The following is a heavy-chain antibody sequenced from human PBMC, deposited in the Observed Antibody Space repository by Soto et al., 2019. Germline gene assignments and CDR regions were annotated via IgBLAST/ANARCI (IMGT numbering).Heavy chain of an antibody. V-gene: IGHV4-59*01. CDR3: ASWGNYFDP. J-gene: IGHJ5*02. Sequence: PSETLSLTCNVSGGSISNYYWTWVRQSPEKGLEWIGYMYYNGNINYNPSLKSRVTISIDTSKNQFSLTLKSVTAAGTAVYDSASWGNYFDPWGRGLLVTVSS. CDR1: GGSISNYY. D-gene: IGHD3-16*01. CDR2: MYYNGNI.